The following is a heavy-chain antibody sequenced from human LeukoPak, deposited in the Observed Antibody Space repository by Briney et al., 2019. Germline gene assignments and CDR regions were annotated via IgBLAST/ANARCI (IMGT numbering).Heavy chain of an antibody. CDR1: GGSISSYY. CDR3: ARGSGGYYYYYYMDV. Sequence: SETLSLTCTVSGGSISSYYWSWIRQPPGKGLEWIGYIYYSGSTNYNPSLKSRVTISVDTSKNQFSLKLSSVTAADTAVYYCARGSGGYYYYYYMDVWGKGTTVTVSS. CDR2: IYYSGST. D-gene: IGHD3-10*01. V-gene: IGHV4-59*01. J-gene: IGHJ6*03.